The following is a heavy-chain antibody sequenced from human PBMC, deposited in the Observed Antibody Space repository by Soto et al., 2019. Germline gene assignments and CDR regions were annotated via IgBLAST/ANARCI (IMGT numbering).Heavy chain of an antibody. V-gene: IGHV4-34*01. CDR1: GGSFSGYY. J-gene: IGHJ6*03. CDR3: ARSPHDYGDYVDYYYYYYMDV. CDR2: INHSGST. D-gene: IGHD4-17*01. Sequence: SETLSLTCAVYGGSFSGYYWSWIRQPPGKGLEWIGEINHSGSTNYNPSLKSRVTISVDTSKNQFSLKLSSVTAADTAVYYCARSPHDYGDYVDYYYYYYMDVWGKGTTVTVSS.